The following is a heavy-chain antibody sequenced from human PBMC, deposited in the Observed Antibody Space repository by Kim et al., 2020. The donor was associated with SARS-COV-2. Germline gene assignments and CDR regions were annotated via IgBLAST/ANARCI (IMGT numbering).Heavy chain of an antibody. CDR3: ARAICSSPSCYNHGTDR. CDR1: GFTFITSC. J-gene: IGHJ5*02. CDR2: INQSGSET. Sequence: GGSLRLSCAASGFTFITSCMTWVRQAPGKGLEWVANINQSGSETYYVDSVKGRFTISRDNAKNSLSLQMNSLRAEDTAIYYCARAICSSPSCYNHGTDRGGQATLVTL. D-gene: IGHD2-2*02. V-gene: IGHV3-7*01.